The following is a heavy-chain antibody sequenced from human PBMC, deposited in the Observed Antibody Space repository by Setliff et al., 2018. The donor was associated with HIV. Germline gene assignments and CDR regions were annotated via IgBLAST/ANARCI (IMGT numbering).Heavy chain of an antibody. CDR2: MNPDGSNT. V-gene: IGHV5-51*01. CDR3: ARFYGSYAVGGFDI. CDR1: GYSFITYW. J-gene: IGHJ3*02. Sequence: GESLKISCKGSGYSFITYWIGWVRQRPGKGLEWMGIMNPDGSNTRYSPSFQGQVTISVDESISTAYLQWSSLKASDTAFYYCARFYGSYAVGGFDIWAKGQRSPSPQ. D-gene: IGHD3-16*01.